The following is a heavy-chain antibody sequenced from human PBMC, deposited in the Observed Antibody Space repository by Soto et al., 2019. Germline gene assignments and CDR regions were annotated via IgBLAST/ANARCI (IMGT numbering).Heavy chain of an antibody. CDR3: VKDRIPTGFDP. V-gene: IGHV4-4*07. J-gene: IGHJ5*02. CDR1: GVSISSFF. D-gene: IGHD3-3*01. CDR2: VYAGGST. Sequence: KASETLSLTCNVSGVSISSFFWGWIRQPAGKGLEYIGRVYAGGSTNQNPSLKSRIFMSMDLSKNQISLRLHSVTAADTGVYYCVKDRIPTGFDPWGPGTLVTVSS.